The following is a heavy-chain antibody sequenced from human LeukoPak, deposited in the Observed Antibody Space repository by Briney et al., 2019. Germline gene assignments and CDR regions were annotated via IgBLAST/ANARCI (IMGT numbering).Heavy chain of an antibody. Sequence: GGSLRLSCAASGFTFSSYAMSWVRQAPGKGLDWVSTISAIGGSTYYAGSVKGRFTISRDNSKNTLYLQMNSLRAEDTAVYYCAKGRSSGGTCYSELNYWGQGTLVTVSS. V-gene: IGHV3-23*01. CDR2: ISAIGGST. CDR3: AKGRSSGGTCYSELNY. CDR1: GFTFSSYA. J-gene: IGHJ4*02. D-gene: IGHD2-15*01.